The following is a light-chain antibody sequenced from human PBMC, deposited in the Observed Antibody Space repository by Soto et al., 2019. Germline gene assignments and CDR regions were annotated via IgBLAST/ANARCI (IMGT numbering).Light chain of an antibody. Sequence: QSALTQPASVSGSPGQSITISCTGTSSDVGKYNLVSWYQQYPGKAPKLMIYEGSKRPSGVSNRFSGSKSGNTASLTISGLQAEDEADYYCCSFAVGSTLVFGGGPSSPS. J-gene: IGLJ2*01. CDR2: EGS. V-gene: IGLV2-23*01. CDR1: SSDVGKYNL. CDR3: CSFAVGSTLV.